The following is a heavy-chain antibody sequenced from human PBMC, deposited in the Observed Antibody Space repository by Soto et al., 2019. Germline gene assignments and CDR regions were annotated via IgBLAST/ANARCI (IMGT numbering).Heavy chain of an antibody. Sequence: EVQLVESGGGLVQPVGSLRISCAAAGFNVSSNYMSWVRQAPGKVLEWVSIIYSGGRTHYADSVKCRFTISRDNSKNTLYLQMNSLRVEDTAVYYCARDEWFGGGWFDTWGQGPLVTVSS. V-gene: IGHV3-66*01. CDR1: GFNVSSNY. CDR2: IYSGGRT. J-gene: IGHJ5*02. CDR3: ARDEWFGGGWFDT. D-gene: IGHD3-10*01.